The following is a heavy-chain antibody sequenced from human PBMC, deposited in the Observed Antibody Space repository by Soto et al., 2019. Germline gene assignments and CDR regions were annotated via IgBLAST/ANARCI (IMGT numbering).Heavy chain of an antibody. J-gene: IGHJ3*01. CDR1: GGSISSSSYY. D-gene: IGHD3-22*01. Sequence: QLQLQESGPGLVKPSETLSLTCTVSGGSISSSSYYWGWIRQPPGKGLEWIGSIYYSGSTYYNPSLKSRVTISVDTSKNQFSLKLSSVTAADTAVYYCAPSARYYYETVWGQGTMVTVSS. CDR2: IYYSGST. CDR3: APSARYYYETV. V-gene: IGHV4-39*01.